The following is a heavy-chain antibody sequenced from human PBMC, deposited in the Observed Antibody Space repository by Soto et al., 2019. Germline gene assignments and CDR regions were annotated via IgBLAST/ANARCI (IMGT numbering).Heavy chain of an antibody. D-gene: IGHD2-8*01. CDR1: GFTFSTYS. CDR2: ISSSSSTI. CDR3: ARDPTSDIVLMVYAMHDAFDI. J-gene: IGHJ3*02. V-gene: IGHV3-48*01. Sequence: EAQLVESGGGLVQPGGSLRLSCAASGFTFSTYSMNWVRQTPGKGLEWVSYISSSSSTIYYAESVKGRFTISRDNAKNSLYLQINSLRAEDTAVYYCARDPTSDIVLMVYAMHDAFDIWGRGTSVTVSS.